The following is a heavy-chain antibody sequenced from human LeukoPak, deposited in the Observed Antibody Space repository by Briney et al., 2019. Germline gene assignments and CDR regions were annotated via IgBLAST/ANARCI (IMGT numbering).Heavy chain of an antibody. J-gene: IGHJ6*02. CDR2: ISAYNGNT. CDR3: ARDGFYDSSGYYYEDYYYYGMDV. V-gene: IGHV1-18*01. D-gene: IGHD3-22*01. CDR1: GYTFTSYG. Sequence: GASVKVTCKASGYTFTSYGISWVRQAPGQGLEWMGWISAYNGNTNYAQKLQGRVTMTTDTSTSTAYMELRSLRSDDTAVYYCARDGFYDSSGYYYEDYYYYGMDVWGQGTTVTVSS.